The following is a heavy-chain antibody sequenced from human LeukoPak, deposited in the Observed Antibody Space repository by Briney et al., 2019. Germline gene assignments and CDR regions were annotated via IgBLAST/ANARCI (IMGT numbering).Heavy chain of an antibody. CDR2: INPNSGGT. D-gene: IGHD6-19*01. CDR1: GYTFTGYY. V-gene: IGHV1-2*02. Sequence: ASVKVSCKASGYTFTGYYIHWVRQAPGQGLEWMGWINPNSGGTNYAQKFQGRVTMTRDTSISTAYMELSRLRSDDTAVYYCARDQGIAVAGTDFDYWGQGTLVTVSS. J-gene: IGHJ4*02. CDR3: ARDQGIAVAGTDFDY.